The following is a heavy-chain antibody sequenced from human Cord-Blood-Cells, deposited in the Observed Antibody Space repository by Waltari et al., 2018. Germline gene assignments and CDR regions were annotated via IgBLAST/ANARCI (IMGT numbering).Heavy chain of an antibody. V-gene: IGHV6-1*01. J-gene: IGHJ3*02. Sequence: QVQLQQSGPGLVKPSQTLSLTCAIPGDSVSSTSAAWNWFRHSPSRGLEWLGRTYYRSKWYNDYAGSVKSRITINPDTSKNQFSLQLNSVTPEDTAVYYCARVITPWGEAFDIWGQGTMVTVSS. CDR2: TYYRSKWYN. D-gene: IGHD7-27*01. CDR3: ARVITPWGEAFDI. CDR1: GDSVSSTSAA.